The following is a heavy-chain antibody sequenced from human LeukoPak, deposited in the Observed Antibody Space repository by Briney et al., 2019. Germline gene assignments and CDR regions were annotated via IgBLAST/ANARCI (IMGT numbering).Heavy chain of an antibody. D-gene: IGHD3-22*01. CDR3: THDTSGYYSLHS. CDR2: IKSKTDGGTT. Sequence: PGGSLRLSCAASGFTFSNAWMSWVRQAPGKGLEWVGRIKSKTDGGTTDYAAPVKGRFTISRDDSKNTVYLQMNSLKTEDTAVYYCTHDTSGYYSLHSWGQGTLVTVSS. CDR1: GFTFSNAW. V-gene: IGHV3-15*01. J-gene: IGHJ4*02.